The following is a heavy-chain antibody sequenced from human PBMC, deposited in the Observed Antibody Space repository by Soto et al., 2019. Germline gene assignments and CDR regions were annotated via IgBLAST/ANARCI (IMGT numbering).Heavy chain of an antibody. CDR1: GFSLITRGGG. V-gene: IGHV2-5*01. CDR2: IYWNDDK. D-gene: IGHD3-22*01. CDR3: AHSPFYESSGYPDY. J-gene: IGHJ4*02. Sequence: SGPTLVNPTETLTLTCTFSGFSLITRGGGVGWIRQPPGGALEWLALIYWNDDKRYSPSLKTRLTISKDTSKNQVVLTLTGMYPVDTGTYYCAHSPFYESSGYPDYWGQGTLVTVSS.